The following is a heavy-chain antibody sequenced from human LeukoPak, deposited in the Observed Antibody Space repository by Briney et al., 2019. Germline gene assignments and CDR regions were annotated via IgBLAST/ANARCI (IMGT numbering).Heavy chain of an antibody. V-gene: IGHV3-23*01. D-gene: IGHD3-9*01. CDR3: AKPRYYDILTGQDAFDI. CDR2: ISGSGGST. Sequence: GGSLRLSCAASGFTFSSYAMSWVRQAPGKGLEWVSGISGSGGSTYYADSVKGRFTISRDNSENTQYLQMNSPRAEDTAVYYCAKPRYYDILTGQDAFDIWGQGTMVTVSS. CDR1: GFTFSSYA. J-gene: IGHJ3*02.